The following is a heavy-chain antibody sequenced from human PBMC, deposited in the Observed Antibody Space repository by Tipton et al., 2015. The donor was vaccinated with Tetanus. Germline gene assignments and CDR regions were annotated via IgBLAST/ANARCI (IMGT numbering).Heavy chain of an antibody. J-gene: IGHJ6*01. Sequence: SLRLSCAASGFTFRRYSMTWVRQAPGKGLEWVSSISWSSTYIFYADSMNGRFTISRDDAKNSLYLQMNSLRDEDTAIYYCTSGNKVAAPGGMDVWGRGAAVTVSS. CDR1: GFTFRRYS. CDR3: TSGNKVAAPGGMDV. D-gene: IGHD6-25*01. V-gene: IGHV3-21*01. CDR2: ISWSSTYI.